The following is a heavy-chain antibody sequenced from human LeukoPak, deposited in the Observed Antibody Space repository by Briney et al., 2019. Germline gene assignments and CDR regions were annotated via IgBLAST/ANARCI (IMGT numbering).Heavy chain of an antibody. CDR3: ARVTPYEYVWGSYRETFDY. CDR2: IYYSGST. J-gene: IGHJ4*02. Sequence: SETLSLTCTVSGGSISSYYWSWIRQPPGKGLEWIGYIYYSGSTNYNPSLKSRVTISVDTSKNQFSLKLSSVTAADTAVYYCARVTPYEYVWGSYRETFDYWGQGTLVTVSS. V-gene: IGHV4-59*01. CDR1: GGSISSYY. D-gene: IGHD3-16*02.